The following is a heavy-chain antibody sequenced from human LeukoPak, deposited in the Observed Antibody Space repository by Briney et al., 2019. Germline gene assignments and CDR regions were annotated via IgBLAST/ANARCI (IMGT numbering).Heavy chain of an antibody. V-gene: IGHV3-21*01. D-gene: IGHD5-18*01. CDR3: ARGYTHGLDV. CDR1: GFTFSSYN. CDR2: ISGSNNYI. Sequence: GGSLRLSCAASGFTFSSYNMNWVRQAPGKGLEWVSSISGSNNYIYYADSVKGRFTISRDDAKNSLYLQMNSLRADDTAVYYCARGYTHGLDVWGQGTTVTVSS. J-gene: IGHJ6*02.